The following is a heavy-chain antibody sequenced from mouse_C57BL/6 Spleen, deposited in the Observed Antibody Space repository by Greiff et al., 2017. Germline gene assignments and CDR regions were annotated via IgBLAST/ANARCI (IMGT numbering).Heavy chain of an antibody. V-gene: IGHV5-17*01. CDR3: ARGITTVVAKAMGY. J-gene: IGHJ4*01. CDR1: GFTFSDYG. Sequence: EVQLVESGGGLVKPGASLKLSCAASGFTFSDYGMHWVRQAPEKGLEWVAYISSGSSTIYYADTVKGRFTISRDNAKNTLFLQMTSLRSEDTAMYYCARGITTVVAKAMGYWGQGTSVTVSS. CDR2: ISSGSSTI. D-gene: IGHD1-1*01.